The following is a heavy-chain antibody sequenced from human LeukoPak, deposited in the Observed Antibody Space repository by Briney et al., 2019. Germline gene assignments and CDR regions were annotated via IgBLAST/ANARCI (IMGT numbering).Heavy chain of an antibody. CDR2: ISIGKT. J-gene: IGHJ5*02. Sequence: GGSPRLSCAASGFPFSRHAMSWVRQPPGKGLEWVSAISIGKTYYADSVRGRFTISRDDSKNTVYLQINSLRDEDTALYYCVREAGYCASVCLKSNWFDPWGRGTLVTVSS. CDR1: GFPFSRHA. D-gene: IGHD2-21*02. CDR3: VREAGYCASVCLKSNWFDP. V-gene: IGHV3-23*01.